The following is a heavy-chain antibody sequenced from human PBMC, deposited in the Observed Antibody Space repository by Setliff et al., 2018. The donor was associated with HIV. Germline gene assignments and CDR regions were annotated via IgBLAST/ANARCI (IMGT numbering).Heavy chain of an antibody. J-gene: IGHJ5*02. CDR1: GDSISSYS. Sequence: SETLSLTCTVSGDSISSYSWNWIRQSPGGGLEWIGFIFSSGSTKYNPSLQNRVTMSIDTSKNQFSLRLTSVTAADTAVYYCARRIDDSGSFPDKNWFDTWGQGSLVTVSS. D-gene: IGHD3-10*01. V-gene: IGHV4-4*09. CDR3: ARRIDDSGSFPDKNWFDT. CDR2: IFSSGST.